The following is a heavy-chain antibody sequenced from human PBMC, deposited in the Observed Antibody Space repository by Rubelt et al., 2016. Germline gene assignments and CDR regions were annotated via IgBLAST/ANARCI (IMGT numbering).Heavy chain of an antibody. J-gene: IGHJ4*02. CDR3: ASSWYMVW. Sequence: QVQLQQWGAGLLKPSETLSLTCAVYGESFGYYYWSWIRQPPGKGLEWIGKINHSGTTNSNPSLKSRVTMSVDTSKKQVSRKLTSVTAADSAVYYCASSWYMVWWGQGTRVTVSS. V-gene: IGHV4-34*01. CDR1: GESFGYYY. CDR2: INHSGTT. D-gene: IGHD6-13*01.